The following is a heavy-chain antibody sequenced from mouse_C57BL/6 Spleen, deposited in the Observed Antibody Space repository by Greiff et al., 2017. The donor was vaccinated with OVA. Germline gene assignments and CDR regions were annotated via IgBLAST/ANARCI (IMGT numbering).Heavy chain of an antibody. V-gene: IGHV1-81*01. CDR2: IYPRSGNT. CDR3: ARSGYYGSSYAMDY. Sequence: VHLVESGAELARPGASVKLSCKASGYTFTSYGISWVKQRTGQGLEWIGEIYPRSGNTYYNEKFKGKATLTADKSSSTAYMELRSLTSEDSAVYFCARSGYYGSSYAMDYWGQGTSVTVSS. CDR1: GYTFTSYG. D-gene: IGHD1-1*01. J-gene: IGHJ4*01.